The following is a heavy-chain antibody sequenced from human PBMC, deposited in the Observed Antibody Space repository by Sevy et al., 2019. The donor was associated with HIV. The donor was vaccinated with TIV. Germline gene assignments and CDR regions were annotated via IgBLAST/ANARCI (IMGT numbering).Heavy chain of an antibody. CDR1: GYSISSGYQ. D-gene: IGHD6-25*01. CDR2: IYHSGST. J-gene: IGHJ4*02. Sequence: SETLSLTCAVSGYSISSGYQWGWIRQPPGKGLEWIGTIYHSGSTYYNPSLKSRDTISVDTSKNQFSLKLNSMTAADTAVYFCARVAAYWGQGILVTVSS. CDR3: ARVAAY. V-gene: IGHV4-38-2*01.